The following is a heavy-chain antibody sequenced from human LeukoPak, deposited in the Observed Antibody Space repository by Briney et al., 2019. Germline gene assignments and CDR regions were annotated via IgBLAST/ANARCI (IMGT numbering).Heavy chain of an antibody. CDR3: AEVNTD. Sequence: PGGSLRLSCEASGFTFNLYAMMWVRQAPGKGLEWVSAVRGSGGDTQYSDSVKGRFTMSRDNAKNSLYLQMNSLRAEDTAVYYCAEVNTDWGQGTLVTVSS. D-gene: IGHD3-22*01. V-gene: IGHV3-23*01. CDR2: VRGSGGDT. J-gene: IGHJ4*02. CDR1: GFTFNLYA.